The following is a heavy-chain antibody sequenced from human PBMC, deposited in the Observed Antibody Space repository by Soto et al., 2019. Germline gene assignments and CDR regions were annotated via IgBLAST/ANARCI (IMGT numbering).Heavy chain of an antibody. CDR3: VKDHCGGDCYSEPYFDF. Sequence: GGSLRLSCAASGFSFSSYGMHWVRQAPGKGLEWVAVISYDGSNKYYADSVNGRFTISRDNSKNTVYLQMNSLRVEDTAVYYCVKDHCGGDCYSEPYFDFWGRGSQVTVSS. CDR1: GFSFSSYG. CDR2: ISYDGSNK. D-gene: IGHD2-21*02. V-gene: IGHV3-30*18. J-gene: IGHJ4*02.